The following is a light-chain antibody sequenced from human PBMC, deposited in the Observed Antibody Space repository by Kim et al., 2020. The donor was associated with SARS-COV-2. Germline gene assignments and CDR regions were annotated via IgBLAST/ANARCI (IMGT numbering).Light chain of an antibody. V-gene: IGLV1-51*01. CDR2: DNN. J-gene: IGLJ2*01. Sequence: QKVTISGSASSSSIGNNYVSWYQQHPGTAPKLLIYDNNKRPSGIPDRFSGSKSGTSATLGITGLQTGDEADYYCGTWDSSRSAVVFGGGTQLTVL. CDR1: SSSIGNNY. CDR3: GTWDSSRSAVV.